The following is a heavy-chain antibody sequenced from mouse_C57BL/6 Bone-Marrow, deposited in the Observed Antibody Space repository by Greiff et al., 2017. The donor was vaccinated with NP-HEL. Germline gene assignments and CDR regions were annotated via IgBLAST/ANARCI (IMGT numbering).Heavy chain of an antibody. V-gene: IGHV5-6*01. Sequence: EVHLVESGGVLLKPGGSLTLSCAASGFPFSSSGMSWFRQTPDTRLAWVAPISSCGIYTYYPDSVKGRFTISRDNAKNPLCRQISSVKSEETAMYYCASHYDSSPFAYWGQGTLVTVSA. D-gene: IGHD1-1*01. CDR3: ASHYDSSPFAY. CDR2: ISSCGIYT. J-gene: IGHJ3*01. CDR1: GFPFSSSG.